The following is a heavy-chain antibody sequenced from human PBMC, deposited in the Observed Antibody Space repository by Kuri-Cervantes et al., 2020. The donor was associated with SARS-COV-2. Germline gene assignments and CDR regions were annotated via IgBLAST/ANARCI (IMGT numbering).Heavy chain of an antibody. Sequence: GSLRLSCTVSGGSISSHYWSWIRQPPGKGLEWIGYIYYSGSTNYSPSLKSRVTISVDTSKNQFSLKLSSVTAADTAVYYCARDPNANHNNWLDPWGQGTLVTAPQ. CDR3: ARDPNANHNNWLDP. D-gene: IGHD4/OR15-4a*01. CDR1: GGSISSHY. J-gene: IGHJ5*02. V-gene: IGHV4-59*11. CDR2: IYYSGST.